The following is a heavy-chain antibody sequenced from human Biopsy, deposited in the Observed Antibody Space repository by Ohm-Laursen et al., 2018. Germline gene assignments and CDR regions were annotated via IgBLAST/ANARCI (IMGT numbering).Heavy chain of an antibody. V-gene: IGHV1-24*01. Sequence: GASVKVSCKVSGYTLNELSMHWVRQVPGKGLEWMGGFAPENGKTVYAQNFQARVSLTEDASTDTAYMELRSLRSEDTAIYYCAADINVWNVNYWGQGTQVTASS. CDR3: AADINVWNVNY. CDR2: FAPENGKT. D-gene: IGHD1-1*01. J-gene: IGHJ4*02. CDR1: GYTLNELS.